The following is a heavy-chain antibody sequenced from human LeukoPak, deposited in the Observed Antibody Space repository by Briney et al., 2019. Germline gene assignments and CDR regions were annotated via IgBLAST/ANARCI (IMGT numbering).Heavy chain of an antibody. CDR2: ISGGGGGT. D-gene: IGHD3-9*01. Sequence: GGSLRLSCAASGFTFTTYAMGCVRQSPGKGLEWVSSISGGGGGTYYAEFVKGRFTISRDNSKNTLYLQMNSLRAEDTAVYYCAKFYDILTGYFDHWGQGTLVTVSS. V-gene: IGHV3-23*01. CDR1: GFTFTTYA. CDR3: AKFYDILTGYFDH. J-gene: IGHJ4*02.